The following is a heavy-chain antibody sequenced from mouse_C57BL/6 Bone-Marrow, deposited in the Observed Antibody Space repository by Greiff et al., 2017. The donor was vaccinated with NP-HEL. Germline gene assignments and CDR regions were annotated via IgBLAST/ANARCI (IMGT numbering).Heavy chain of an antibody. Sequence: EVQLQQSGPELVKPGASVKIPCKASGYTFTDYNMDWVKQSHGKSLEWIGDINPNNGGTIYNQKFKGKATLTVDKSSSTAYMELRSLTSEDTAVYYCARSYGSSFAYWGQGTLVTVSA. CDR1: GYTFTDYN. D-gene: IGHD1-1*01. V-gene: IGHV1-18*01. CDR3: ARSYGSSFAY. J-gene: IGHJ3*01. CDR2: INPNNGGT.